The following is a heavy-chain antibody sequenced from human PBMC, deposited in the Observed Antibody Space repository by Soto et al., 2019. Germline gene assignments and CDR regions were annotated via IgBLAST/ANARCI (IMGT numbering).Heavy chain of an antibody. J-gene: IGHJ4*02. Sequence: PGGSLRLSCAASGFTFSSYWMHWVRQAPGKGLVWVSRINSDGSSTSYADSVKGRFTISRDNAKNTLYLQMNSLRAEDTAVYYCAIVSIGASGSASDYWGQGTLVTVSS. CDR1: GFTFSSYW. CDR3: AIVSIGASGSASDY. D-gene: IGHD3-10*01. CDR2: INSDGSST. V-gene: IGHV3-74*01.